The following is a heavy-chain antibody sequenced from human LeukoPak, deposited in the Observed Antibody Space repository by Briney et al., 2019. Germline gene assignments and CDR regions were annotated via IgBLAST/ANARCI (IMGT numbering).Heavy chain of an antibody. Sequence: PGRSLRLSCAASGFTFSSYAMHWVRQAPGKGLEWVAVISYDGSNKYYADSVKGRFTISRDNSKNTLYLQMNSLRAEDTAVYYCAREAVAGNWVYYYYYMDVWGKGTTVTVSS. CDR2: ISYDGSNK. CDR1: GFTFSSYA. D-gene: IGHD6-19*01. V-gene: IGHV3-30*01. J-gene: IGHJ6*03. CDR3: AREAVAGNWVYYYYYMDV.